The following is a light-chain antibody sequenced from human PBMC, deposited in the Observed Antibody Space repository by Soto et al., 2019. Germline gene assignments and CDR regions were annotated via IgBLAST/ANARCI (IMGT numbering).Light chain of an antibody. CDR1: QCVSYHS. Sequence: VLTQSPGTLSLSRGERANLSCRAVQCVSYHSLAWSQQSPGQAPRLLIYGASNRATGIPDRCSASGSGTEFTLTISSLQPDHYATYDCQHCTSYSEEFGQGTKA. CDR2: GAS. J-gene: IGKJ1*01. CDR3: QHCTSYSEE. V-gene: IGKV3-20*01.